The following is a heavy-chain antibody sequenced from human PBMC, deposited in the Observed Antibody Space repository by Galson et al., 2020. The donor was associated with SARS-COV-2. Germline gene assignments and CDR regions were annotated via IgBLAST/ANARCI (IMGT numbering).Heavy chain of an antibody. Sequence: GGTLRLSCAASGFTFSSYGMHWVRQATGKGLEWVSAIDTAGDTYYPGSVKGRFTISRENAKNSLYLQMNSLRAGDTAVYYCARGTSMIGTNDAFDIWGQGTMVAVSS. CDR2: IDTAGDT. D-gene: IGHD3-22*01. V-gene: IGHV3-13*01. CDR1: GFTFSSYG. J-gene: IGHJ3*02. CDR3: ARGTSMIGTNDAFDI.